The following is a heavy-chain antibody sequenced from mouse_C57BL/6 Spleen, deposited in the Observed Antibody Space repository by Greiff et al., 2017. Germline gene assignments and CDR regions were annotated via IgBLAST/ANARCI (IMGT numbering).Heavy chain of an antibody. J-gene: IGHJ2*01. Sequence: QVQLQQSGAELVKPGASVKISCKASGYAFSSYWMNWVKQRPGKGLEWIGQIYPGDGDTNYTGQFKGKATLTADKSSSTAYMQRSRLTSEDAAVYFCARNYGYDGPYYCDDWGQGTTLTVSS. CDR3: ARNYGYDGPYYCDD. CDR1: GYAFSSYW. V-gene: IGHV1-80*01. CDR2: IYPGDGDT. D-gene: IGHD2-2*01.